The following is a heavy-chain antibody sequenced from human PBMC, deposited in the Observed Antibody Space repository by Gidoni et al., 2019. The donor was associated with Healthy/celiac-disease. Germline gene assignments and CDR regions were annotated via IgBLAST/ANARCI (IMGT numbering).Heavy chain of an antibody. CDR1: GGSFSGYY. V-gene: IGHV4-34*01. Sequence: QVQLQQWGAGLLKPSEPLSLTCAVYGGSFSGYYWSWIRQPPGKGLEWIGEINHSGSTNYNPSLKSRVTISVDTSKNQFSLKLSSVTAADTAVYYCARAGAVAGTRTNWFDPWGQGTLVTVSS. D-gene: IGHD6-19*01. CDR2: INHSGST. CDR3: ARAGAVAGTRTNWFDP. J-gene: IGHJ5*02.